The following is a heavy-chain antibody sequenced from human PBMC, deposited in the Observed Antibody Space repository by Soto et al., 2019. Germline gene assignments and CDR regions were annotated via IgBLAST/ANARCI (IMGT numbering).Heavy chain of an antibody. V-gene: IGHV4-59*01. J-gene: IGHJ6*04. D-gene: IGHD3-10*01. Sequence: SETLSLTCTVSGCSFSRYYWSWIRQPPGKGLEWIGYVYYSVSTNYNPALNSRVAISLDPSKNQISLNLTSVTATDTGIYYCAGGRLDGRGQYSYYYFGLDVSGKGTKATV. CDR3: AGGRLDGRGQYSYYYFGLDV. CDR1: GCSFSRYY. CDR2: VYYSVST.